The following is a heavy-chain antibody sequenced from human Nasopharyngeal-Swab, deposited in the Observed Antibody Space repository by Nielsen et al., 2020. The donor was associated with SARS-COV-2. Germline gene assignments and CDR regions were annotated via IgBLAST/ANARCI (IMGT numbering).Heavy chain of an antibody. V-gene: IGHV3-21*01. CDR2: ISSSSSYI. Sequence: GGSLRLSCAASGFTFSSYSMNWVRQAPGKGLAWVSSISSSSSYIYYADSVKGRFTISRDNAKNSLYLQMNSLRDEDTAVYYCARGMGGRITIFGVVIIEDNWFDPWGQGTLVTVSS. CDR1: GFTFSSYS. CDR3: ARGMGGRITIFGVVIIEDNWFDP. D-gene: IGHD3-3*01. J-gene: IGHJ5*02.